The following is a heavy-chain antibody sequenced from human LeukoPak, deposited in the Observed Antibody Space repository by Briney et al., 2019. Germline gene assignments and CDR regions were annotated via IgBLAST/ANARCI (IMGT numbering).Heavy chain of an antibody. CDR3: ATPYYYGSGSYYTQDY. CDR2: VYYIGST. Sequence: PGGSLRLSCAASGFTFSDYYMSWIRQAPGKGLEWVGSVYYIGSTFYNPSLKSRVTISVDTSKNQFSLKLSSVTAADTAVYYCATPYYYGSGSYYTQDYWGQGTLVTVSS. J-gene: IGHJ4*02. D-gene: IGHD3-10*01. CDR1: GFTFSDYY. V-gene: IGHV4-59*05.